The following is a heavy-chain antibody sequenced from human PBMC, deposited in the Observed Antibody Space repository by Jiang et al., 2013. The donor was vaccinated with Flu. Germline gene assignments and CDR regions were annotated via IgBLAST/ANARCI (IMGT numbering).Heavy chain of an antibody. CDR2: ISYDGSNK. D-gene: IGHD2-2*01. V-gene: IGHV3-30-3*01. Sequence: AASGFTFSSYAMHWVRQAPGKGLEWVAVISYDGSNKYYADSVKGRFTISRDNSKNTLYLQMNSLRAEDTAVYYCARDRGDIVVVPAAIFDYWGQGTLVTVSS. CDR1: GFTFSSYA. J-gene: IGHJ4*02. CDR3: ARDRGDIVVVPAAIFDY.